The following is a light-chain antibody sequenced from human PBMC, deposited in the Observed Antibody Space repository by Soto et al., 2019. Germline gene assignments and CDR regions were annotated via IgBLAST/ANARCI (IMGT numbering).Light chain of an antibody. CDR3: QQFGTSPLWT. Sequence: DIVLTQSPGTLSLSPGERATLFCRASQSVTSNYLAWYQQTPGQAPRLLIYGASSRATGIPDRFSGSGSGTDFTLTISRLEPEDFAVYFCQQFGTSPLWTFGQGTKVDIK. J-gene: IGKJ1*01. V-gene: IGKV3-20*01. CDR2: GAS. CDR1: QSVTSNY.